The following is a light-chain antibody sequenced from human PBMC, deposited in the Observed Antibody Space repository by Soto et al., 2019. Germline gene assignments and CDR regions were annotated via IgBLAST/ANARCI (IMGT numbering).Light chain of an antibody. CDR1: QSVSSN. CDR3: QRRSNWPDA. J-gene: IGKJ5*01. CDR2: GAS. Sequence: EIVLTQSPATLSLSPGERATLSCRASQSVSSNLAWYQQKPGQAPRLLMYGASTRATAIPARFSGSGSGTEFTLNITSLQAEDIAVYYCQRRSNWPDAFGQGTRLEI. V-gene: IGKV3-11*01.